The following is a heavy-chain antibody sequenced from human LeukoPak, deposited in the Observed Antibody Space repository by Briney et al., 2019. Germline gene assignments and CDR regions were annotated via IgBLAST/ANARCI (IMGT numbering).Heavy chain of an antibody. D-gene: IGHD1-1*01. Sequence: SETLSLTCIVSGYSISSGYYWGWIRQPPGKGLEWIGSIYHSGSTDYNPSLKSRVTISVDTSKNQFSLKLRSVTAADTAVYFCASQQQLVLLDWFDPWGQGTLVTVSS. V-gene: IGHV4-38-2*02. CDR2: IYHSGST. CDR3: ASQQQLVLLDWFDP. J-gene: IGHJ5*02. CDR1: GYSISSGYY.